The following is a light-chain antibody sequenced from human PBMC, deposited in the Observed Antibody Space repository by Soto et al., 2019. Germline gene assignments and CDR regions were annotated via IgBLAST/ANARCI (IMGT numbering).Light chain of an antibody. V-gene: IGKV3D-15*01. CDR3: QQYKNWPPWT. J-gene: IGKJ1*01. CDR1: QSISSY. Sequence: EIVMTQSPVALSVSPGERATLSCRASQSISSYLVWYQQKRAQAPRLLIYEASNRATGIPARFSGSGSGTEFTLTISSLQSEDFAVYYCQQYKNWPPWTFGLGTKVDSK. CDR2: EAS.